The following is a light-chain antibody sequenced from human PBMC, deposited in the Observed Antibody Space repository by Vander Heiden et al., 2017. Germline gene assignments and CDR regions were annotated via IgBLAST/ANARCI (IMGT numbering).Light chain of an antibody. Sequence: EIVLTQSPATLSLSPGERATLSCRASQSVSSYLAWYQQKPGQAPRLLIYDAYNRATGIPARFSGSGSGTDFAVYYCQQRSNWPPWTFGQGTKVEIK. CDR2: DAY. CDR1: QSVSSY. V-gene: IGKV3-11*01. CDR3: QQRSNWPPWT. J-gene: IGKJ1*01.